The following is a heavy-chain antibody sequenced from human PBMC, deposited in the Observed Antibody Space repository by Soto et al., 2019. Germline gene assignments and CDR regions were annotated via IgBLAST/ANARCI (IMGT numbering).Heavy chain of an antibody. CDR1: GGSISSGNW. CDR2: IYHSGST. D-gene: IGHD1-26*01. V-gene: IGHV4-4*02. CDR3: ARDRVGATTVWFDP. J-gene: IGHJ5*02. Sequence: PSETLSLTCAVSGGSISSGNWWSWVRQPPGKGLEWIGEIYHSGSTNYNPSLKSRVTISVDKSKNQFSLKLSSVTAADTAVYYCARDRVGATTVWFDPWGQGTLVTVSS.